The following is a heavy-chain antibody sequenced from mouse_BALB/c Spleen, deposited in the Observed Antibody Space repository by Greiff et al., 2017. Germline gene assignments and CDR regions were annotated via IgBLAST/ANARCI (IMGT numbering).Heavy chain of an antibody. CDR3: ARDNGNYFYAMDY. Sequence: DVMLVESGGGLVQPGGSLKLSCAASGFTFSSYGMSWVRQTPDKRLELVATINSNGGSTYYPDSVKGRFTISRDNAKNTLYLQMSSLKSEDTAMYYCARDNGNYFYAMDYWGQGTSVTVSS. CDR1: GFTFSSYG. D-gene: IGHD2-1*01. J-gene: IGHJ4*01. V-gene: IGHV5-6-3*01. CDR2: INSNGGST.